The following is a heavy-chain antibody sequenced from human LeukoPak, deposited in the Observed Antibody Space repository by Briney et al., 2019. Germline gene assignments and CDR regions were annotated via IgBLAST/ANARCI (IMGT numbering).Heavy chain of an antibody. CDR1: GLTFRNCG. V-gene: IGHV3-33*01. CDR2: IYYDGSNQ. D-gene: IGHD1-26*01. Sequence: GRSLRLSCVVSGLTFRNCGMHWVRQAPGKGLEWVAVIYYDGSNQYYADSVKGRFTVSRDNAKNTLYLQMDSLRAEDTAVYYCAADRNSGKYYDYWGQGTLVTVSS. CDR3: AADRNSGKYYDY. J-gene: IGHJ4*02.